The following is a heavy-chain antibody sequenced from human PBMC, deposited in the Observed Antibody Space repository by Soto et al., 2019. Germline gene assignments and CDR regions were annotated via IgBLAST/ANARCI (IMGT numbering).Heavy chain of an antibody. D-gene: IGHD6-13*01. J-gene: IGHJ5*02. Sequence: GGSLRLSCAASGFTFSSYAMHWVRQAPGKGLEWVAVISYDGSNKYYADSVKGRFTISRDNSKNTLYLQMNSLRAEDTAVYYCARPSGHGAAAGNWFDPWGQGTLVTVSS. CDR2: ISYDGSNK. CDR1: GFTFSSYA. CDR3: ARPSGHGAAAGNWFDP. V-gene: IGHV3-30-3*01.